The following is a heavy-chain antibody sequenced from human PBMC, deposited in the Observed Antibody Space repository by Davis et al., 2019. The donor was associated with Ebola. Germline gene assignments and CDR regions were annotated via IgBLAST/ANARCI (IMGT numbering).Heavy chain of an antibody. V-gene: IGHV1-69*05. CDR2: IIPIFVTS. CDR3: ARGGYYDFWSGHLYGMDV. J-gene: IGHJ6*02. CDR1: GGTFSSYA. D-gene: IGHD3-3*01. Sequence: AASVKVSCKASGGTFSSYAISWVRQAPGQGLEWMGGIIPIFVTSNYAQKFQGRVTMTRDTSISTAYMELSRLRSDDTAVYYCARGGYYDFWSGHLYGMDVWGQGTTVTVSS.